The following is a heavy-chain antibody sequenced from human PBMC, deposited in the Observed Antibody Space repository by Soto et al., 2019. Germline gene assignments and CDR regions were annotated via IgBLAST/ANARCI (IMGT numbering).Heavy chain of an antibody. CDR3: ALIGDCSRTDWYLASFDP. J-gene: IGHJ5*02. V-gene: IGHV2-26*01. D-gene: IGHD2-21*02. CDR1: GFSLSNARLG. CDR2: IFSNDEK. Sequence: QVTLKESGPVVVKPTETLTLTCTVSGFSLSNARLGVSWIRQPPGKALEWLAHIFSNDEKSYSTSLSNRLTISKDTSKGQVGLTMTSVDPVVSGTYSCALIGDCSRTDWYLASFDPWAQGALVSVAS.